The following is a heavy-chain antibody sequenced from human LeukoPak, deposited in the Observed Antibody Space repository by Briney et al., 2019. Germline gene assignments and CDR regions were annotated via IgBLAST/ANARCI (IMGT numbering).Heavy chain of an antibody. J-gene: IGHJ6*03. CDR3: AREVWYYGSGKIVHYYMDV. CDR1: GFTFSSYG. D-gene: IGHD3-10*01. Sequence: GRSLRLSCAASGFTFSSYGMHWVRQAPGKGLEWVAVISHDGSNKYYADSVKGRFTISRDSSKNTLYLQMNSLRAEDTAVYYCAREVWYYGSGKIVHYYMDVWGKGTTVTVSS. V-gene: IGHV3-30*03. CDR2: ISHDGSNK.